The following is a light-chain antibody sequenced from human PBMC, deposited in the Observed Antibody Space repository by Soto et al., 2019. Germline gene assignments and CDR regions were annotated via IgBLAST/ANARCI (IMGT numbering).Light chain of an antibody. CDR2: DDD. CDR1: TSNIGSHY. J-gene: IGLJ2*01. CDR3: ATWDSSLNVVL. Sequence: QSVLTQPPSVPAAPGEKVTISCSGSTSNIGSHYVSWYQQFPRTAPKLLIYDDDRRPSGMPDRFSGSKSGTSATLGITGLQTGDEADYYCATWDSSLNVVLFGGRTKLTVL. V-gene: IGLV1-51*01.